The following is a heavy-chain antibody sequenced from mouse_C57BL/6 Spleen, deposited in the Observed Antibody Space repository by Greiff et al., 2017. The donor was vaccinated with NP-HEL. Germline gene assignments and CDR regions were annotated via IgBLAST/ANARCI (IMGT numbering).Heavy chain of an antibody. J-gene: IGHJ4*01. V-gene: IGHV1-81*01. CDR1: GYTFTSYG. D-gene: IGHD4-1*01. CDR3: AREASWDEDYAMDY. Sequence: QVQLKESGAELARPGASVKLSCKASGYTFTSYGISWVKQRTGQGLEWIGEIYPRSGNTYYNEKFKGKATLTADKSSSTAYMELRSLTSEDSAVYVCAREASWDEDYAMDYWGQGTSVTVSS. CDR2: IYPRSGNT.